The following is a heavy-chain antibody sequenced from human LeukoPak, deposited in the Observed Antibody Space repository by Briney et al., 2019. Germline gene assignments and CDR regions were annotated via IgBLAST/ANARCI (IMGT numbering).Heavy chain of an antibody. D-gene: IGHD4/OR15-4a*01. CDR3: ARVVDMGGATLIWFDP. CDR1: GGSISSGDYY. V-gene: IGHV4-30-4*08. J-gene: IGHJ5*02. CDR2: IYYSGST. Sequence: SSQTLSLTCTVSGGSISSGDYYWSWIRQPPGKGLEWIGYIYYSGSTYYNPSLKSRVTISVDTSKNQFSLKLSSVTAADTAVYYCARVVDMGGATLIWFDPWGQGTLVTVSS.